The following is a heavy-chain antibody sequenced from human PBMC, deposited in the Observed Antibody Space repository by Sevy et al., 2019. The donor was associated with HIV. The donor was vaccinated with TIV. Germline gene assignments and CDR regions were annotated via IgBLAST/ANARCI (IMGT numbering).Heavy chain of an antibody. V-gene: IGHV3-23*01. CDR3: ASKGCTIPNDY. J-gene: IGHJ4*02. CDR1: GFPFNIYC. Sequence: GGSLRLSCATSGFPFNIYCMSWVRQAPGKGLEWVSTLSFGCGKINYADSVKGRFTISRDNSEKTLYLEMNSLRAEDTAIYYYASKGCTIPNDYWGRGTLVTVSS. CDR2: LSFGCGKI. D-gene: IGHD3-9*01.